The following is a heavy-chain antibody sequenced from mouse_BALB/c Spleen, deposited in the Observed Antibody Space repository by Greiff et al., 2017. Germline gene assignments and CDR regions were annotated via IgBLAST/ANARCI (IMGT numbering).Heavy chain of an antibody. CDR1: GFSLTSYG. D-gene: IGHD2-2*01. CDR2: IWAGGST. CDR3: ARVYYGYDRYFDV. V-gene: IGHV2-9*02. J-gene: IGHJ1*01. Sequence: VKLVESGPGLVAPSQSLSITCTVSGFSLTSYGVHWVRQPPGKGLEWLGVIWAGGSTNYNSALMSRLSISKDNSKSQVFLKMNSLQTDDTAMYYCARVYYGYDRYFDVWGAGTTVTVSS.